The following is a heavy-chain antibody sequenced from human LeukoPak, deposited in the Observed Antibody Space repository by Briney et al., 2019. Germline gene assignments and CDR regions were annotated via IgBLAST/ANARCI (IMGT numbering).Heavy chain of an antibody. CDR2: ISGSGGST. D-gene: IGHD3-3*01. V-gene: IGHV3-23*01. CDR1: GFTFSGYA. CDR3: AKEPFLEWLPPLFDY. Sequence: PGGSLRLSCAASGFTFSGYAMSWVRQAPGKGLEWVSAISGSGGSTYYADSVKGRFTISRDNSKNTLYLQMNSLRAEDTAVYYCAKEPFLEWLPPLFDYWGQGTLVTVSS. J-gene: IGHJ4*02.